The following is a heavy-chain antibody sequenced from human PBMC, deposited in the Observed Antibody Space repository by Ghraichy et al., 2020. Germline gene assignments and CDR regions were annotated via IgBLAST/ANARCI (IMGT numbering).Heavy chain of an antibody. CDR2: IKLDGSEK. CDR1: GFTSKSYW. V-gene: IGHV3-7*01. Sequence: GGSLRLSCAASGFTSKSYWMNWVRQAPGKGLEWVANIKLDGSEKYYVDSVRGRFTISRDNANNSLYLQMSSLRAEDTAVYYCTRDPGWYYGMGVWGQGTTVTVSS. CDR3: TRDPGWYYGMGV. D-gene: IGHD2-15*01. J-gene: IGHJ6*02.